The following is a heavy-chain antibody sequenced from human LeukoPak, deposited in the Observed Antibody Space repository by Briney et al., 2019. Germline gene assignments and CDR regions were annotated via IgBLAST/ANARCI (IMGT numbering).Heavy chain of an antibody. V-gene: IGHV3-48*04. CDR3: ARGVGGLIAAAGTDY. J-gene: IGHJ4*02. CDR2: ISSSGSTI. D-gene: IGHD6-13*01. CDR1: GFTFSSYV. Sequence: RSGRSLRLSCAASGFTFSSYVMHWVRQAPGKGLEWVSYISSSGSTIYYADSVKGRFTISRDNAKNSLYLQMNSLRAEDTAVYYCARGVGGLIAAAGTDYWGQGTLVTVSS.